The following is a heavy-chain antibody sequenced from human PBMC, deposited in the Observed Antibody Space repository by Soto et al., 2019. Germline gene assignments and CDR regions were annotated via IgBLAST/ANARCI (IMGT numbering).Heavy chain of an antibody. D-gene: IGHD6-6*01. V-gene: IGHV1-2*04. CDR2: INPNSGGT. J-gene: IGHJ4*02. CDR3: ARDGSEQLVLGYGTPTYGRYYFDY. CDR1: GYTFTGYY. Sequence: ASVKVSCKASGYTFTGYYMHWVRQAPGQGLEWMGWINPNSGGTNYAQKFQGWVTMTRDTSISTAYMELSRLRSDGTAVYYCARDGSEQLVLGYGTPTYGRYYFDYWGQGTLVTVSS.